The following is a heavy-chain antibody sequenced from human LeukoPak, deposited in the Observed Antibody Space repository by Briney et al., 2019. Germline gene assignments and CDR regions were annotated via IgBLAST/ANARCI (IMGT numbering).Heavy chain of an antibody. Sequence: SETLSLTCTVSGGSVSSSSYYWGWIRQPPGKGLEWSGNFFYSGSTNYNPSLKSSVTIFVHTSKNQLSLKLSSVHAADTAVYYCASGDEFLDAFDIWGQGTMVTVSS. V-gene: IGHV4-39*01. CDR2: FFYSGST. J-gene: IGHJ3*02. CDR1: GGSVSSSSYY. D-gene: IGHD2-21*01. CDR3: ASGDEFLDAFDI.